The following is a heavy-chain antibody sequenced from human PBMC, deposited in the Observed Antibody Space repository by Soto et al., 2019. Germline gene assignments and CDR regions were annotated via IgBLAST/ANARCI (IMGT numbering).Heavy chain of an antibody. J-gene: IGHJ4*02. D-gene: IGHD4-17*01. Sequence: SETQSLTCTVSGGSISSSSDYWGWIRQPPGKGLEWIGSIYYSGSTYYNPSLKSRVTISVDTSKNQFSLKLSSVTAADTAVYYCARFSTGVYGDYIDYWGQGTLVTVSS. V-gene: IGHV4-39*01. CDR1: GGSISSSSDY. CDR2: IYYSGST. CDR3: ARFSTGVYGDYIDY.